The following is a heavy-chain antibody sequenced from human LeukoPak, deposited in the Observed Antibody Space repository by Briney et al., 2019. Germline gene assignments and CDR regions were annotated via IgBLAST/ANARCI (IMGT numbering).Heavy chain of an antibody. CDR1: GFTFSSYS. CDR3: ARDAFDP. V-gene: IGHV3-21*01. Sequence: GGSLRLSCAASGFTFSSYSMNWVRQAPGKGLEWVASINCRRGYIYYADSVKGRFTISRDNAKNALYLQMSSLRAEDTAVYYCARDAFDPWGQGTLVPVSS. CDR2: INCRRGYI. J-gene: IGHJ5*02.